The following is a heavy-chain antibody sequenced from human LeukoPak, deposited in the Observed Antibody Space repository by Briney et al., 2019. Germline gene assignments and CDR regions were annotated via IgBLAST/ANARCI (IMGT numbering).Heavy chain of an antibody. Sequence: ASVKVSCKASGYTFTSYDINWVRPATGQGLEWMGWMNPNSGNTGYSQKFQGRVTITRNTSISTAYIELSSLRSEDTAVYYCARGRCIWGYCSSTNWFDPWGQGTLVTVSS. V-gene: IGHV1-8*01. D-gene: IGHD2-2*01. CDR1: GYTFTSYD. CDR2: MNPNSGNT. CDR3: ARGRCIWGYCSSTNWFDP. J-gene: IGHJ5*02.